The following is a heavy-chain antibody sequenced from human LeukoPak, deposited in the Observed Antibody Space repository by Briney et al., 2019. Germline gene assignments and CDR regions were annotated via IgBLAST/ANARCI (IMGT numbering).Heavy chain of an antibody. V-gene: IGHV3-30*18. CDR2: ISYVGSNK. CDR3: GKSGNAYSRNPFDR. J-gene: IGHJ4*02. D-gene: IGHD6-13*01. CDR1: GLTFSNYG. Sequence: PGGSLRLSCADSGLTFSNYGMNWVRQAPGKGLEWVALISYVGSNKYYADSVKGRFTISRDNSKNTLYLQMNSLRAEETAVYYCGKSGNAYSRNPFDRWGQGTLVTVSS.